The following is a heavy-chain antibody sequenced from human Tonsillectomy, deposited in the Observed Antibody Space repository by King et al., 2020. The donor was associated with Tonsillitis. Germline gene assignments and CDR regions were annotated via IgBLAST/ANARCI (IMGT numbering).Heavy chain of an antibody. CDR1: GGSISSGDHF. D-gene: IGHD1-26*01. V-gene: IGHV4-39*01. Sequence: QLQESGPAVVKPSETLSLTCTVSGGSISSGDHFWAWIRQPPGKGLEWIGYMYSSGTIFYNPSLKSRIPLSGGTSENRFSLKLTSVTAADTAVYFCARYASGSFDYWGQGALVTVSS. CDR3: ARYASGSFDY. J-gene: IGHJ4*02. CDR2: MYSSGTI.